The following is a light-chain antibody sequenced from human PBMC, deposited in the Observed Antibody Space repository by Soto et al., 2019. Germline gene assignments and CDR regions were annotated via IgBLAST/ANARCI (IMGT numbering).Light chain of an antibody. J-gene: IGLJ3*02. Sequence: QSVLTQPPSVSGAPGQRVTISCTESSSNIGAGYDVHWYQQLPGTAPKLLIYGNSNRPSGVPDRFSGSKSGTSASLAITGLQAEYEADYYCQSYDSSLSGWVFGGGTKLPVL. CDR2: GNS. V-gene: IGLV1-40*01. CDR3: QSYDSSLSGWV. CDR1: SSNIGAGYD.